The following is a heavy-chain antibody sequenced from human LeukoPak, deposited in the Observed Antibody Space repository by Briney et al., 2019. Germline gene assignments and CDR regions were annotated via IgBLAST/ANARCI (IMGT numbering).Heavy chain of an antibody. CDR1: GYTFTGYY. Sequence: GASVKVSCKASGYTFTGYYMHWVRQAPGQGLEWMEWINPNSGGTNYAQKFQGRVTMTRDASISTAYMELSRLRSDDTAVYYCASDLGTIVVVPAAINYYYYMDVWGKGTTVTVSS. V-gene: IGHV1-2*02. CDR2: INPNSGGT. CDR3: ASDLGTIVVVPAAINYYYYMDV. D-gene: IGHD2-2*01. J-gene: IGHJ6*03.